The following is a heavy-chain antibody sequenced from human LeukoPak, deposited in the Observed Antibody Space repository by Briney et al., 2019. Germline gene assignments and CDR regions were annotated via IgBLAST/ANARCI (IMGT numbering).Heavy chain of an antibody. CDR2: ISSSGSTI. Sequence: PGGSLRLSCAASGFTFSDYYMSWIRQAPGKGLEWVSYISSSGSTIYYADSVKGRFTISRDNAKNSLYLQVNSLRAEDTAVYYCARVGPPGVRGVIIFFDYWGQGTLVTVSS. J-gene: IGHJ4*02. CDR3: ARVGPPGVRGVIIFFDY. CDR1: GFTFSDYY. D-gene: IGHD3-10*01. V-gene: IGHV3-11*01.